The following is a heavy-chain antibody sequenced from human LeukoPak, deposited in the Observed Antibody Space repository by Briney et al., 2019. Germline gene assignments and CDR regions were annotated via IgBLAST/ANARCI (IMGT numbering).Heavy chain of an antibody. J-gene: IGHJ5*02. CDR3: ARGDPAVRWFDP. CDR2: VIHRGDS. V-gene: IGHV4-34*01. CDR1: GGSFRGYY. Sequence: SETLSLTCAVYGGSFRGYYWSWIRQAPGKGLEWIGEVIHRGDSNYNPSLKSRVSISVDTSKNQFSLKMSSVTAADTAVYYCARGDPAVRWFDPGGQGTLVTVSS. D-gene: IGHD3-22*01.